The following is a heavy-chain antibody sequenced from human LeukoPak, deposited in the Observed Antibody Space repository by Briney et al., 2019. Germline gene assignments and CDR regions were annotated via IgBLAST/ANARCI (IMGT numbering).Heavy chain of an antibody. V-gene: IGHV3-23*01. CDR2: ISGSGGST. D-gene: IGHD3-22*01. CDR1: GFTFSSYA. Sequence: GGSLRLSCAASGFTFSSYAMSWVRQAPGKGLEWVSAISGSGGSTYYADCVKGRFAISRDNSKNTLYLQMNSLRAEDTAVYYCAKSGSIIVVAYNWFDPWGQGTLVTVSS. CDR3: AKSGSIIVVAYNWFDP. J-gene: IGHJ5*02.